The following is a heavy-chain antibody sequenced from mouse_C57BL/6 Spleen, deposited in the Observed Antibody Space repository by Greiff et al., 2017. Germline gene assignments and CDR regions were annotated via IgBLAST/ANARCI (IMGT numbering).Heavy chain of an antibody. J-gene: IGHJ4*01. CDR2: IYPGDGDT. CDR1: GYAFSSYW. Sequence: VQLQQSGAELVKPGASVKISCKASGYAFSSYWMNWVKQRPGKGLEWIGQIYPGDGDTNYNGKFKGEATLTADKSSSTAYMQLSSLTSEDSAVYFCAILYYDYHYVMDYWGQGTSVTVSS. V-gene: IGHV1-80*01. CDR3: AILYYDYHYVMDY. D-gene: IGHD2-4*01.